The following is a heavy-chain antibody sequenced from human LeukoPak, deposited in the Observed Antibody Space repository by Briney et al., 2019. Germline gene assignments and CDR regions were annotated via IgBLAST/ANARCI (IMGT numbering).Heavy chain of an antibody. CDR3: AKDVVRGVMWYFDY. J-gene: IGHJ4*02. CDR2: INSDGSST. CDR1: GFTFSRYW. V-gene: IGHV3-74*01. D-gene: IGHD3-10*01. Sequence: QPGGSLRLSCAASGFTFSRYWMHWVRQAPGKGLLWVSRINSDGSSTYYADSVKGRFTTSRDNAKNALHLQMNSLTAEDTAVYYCAKDVVRGVMWYFDYWGQGTLVTVSS.